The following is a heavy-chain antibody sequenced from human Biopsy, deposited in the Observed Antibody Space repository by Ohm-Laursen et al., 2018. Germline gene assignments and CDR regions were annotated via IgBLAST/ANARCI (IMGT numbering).Heavy chain of an antibody. CDR1: GFTVSSFG. CDR3: ARDLGNLRGVMFYLDS. CDR2: VWYDGINK. Sequence: SLRLSCTASGFTVSSFGMHWVRQAPGKGLGWVAVVWYDGINKFYADSVEGRFTISRDNFKNTVYLEMNSLRPEDTAVYYCARDLGNLRGVMFYLDSWGQGTLVSVSS. V-gene: IGHV3-33*01. D-gene: IGHD3-16*01. J-gene: IGHJ4*02.